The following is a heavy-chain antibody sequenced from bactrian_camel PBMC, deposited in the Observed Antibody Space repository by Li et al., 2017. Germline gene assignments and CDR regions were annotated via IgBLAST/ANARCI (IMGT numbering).Heavy chain of an antibody. D-gene: IGHD2*01. J-gene: IGHJ4*01. CDR3: AARSTYYCSYPLSDHEYNY. Sequence: VQLVESGGGSVKAGGSLTLTCVASGYTYNHYCMGWFRQAPGKEREGVAAIYPSGGGTYYADSVKGRFTISRGNAKNTVFLQMNSLRPEDTAMYYCAARSTYYCSYPLSDHEYNYWGQGTQVTVS. V-gene: IGHV3S40*01. CDR2: IYPSGGGT. CDR1: GYTYNHYC.